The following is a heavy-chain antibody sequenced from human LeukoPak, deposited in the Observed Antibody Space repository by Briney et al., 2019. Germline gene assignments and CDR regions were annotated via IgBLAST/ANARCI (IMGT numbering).Heavy chain of an antibody. CDR2: INHSGST. Sequence: PSETLSLTCAVYGGSFSGYYWSWIRQPPGKGLEWIGEINHSGSTNYNPSLKSRVAISVDTSKNQFSLKLSSVTAADTAVYYCARGRATVTTSRRWFDPWGQGTLVTVSS. J-gene: IGHJ5*02. V-gene: IGHV4-34*01. D-gene: IGHD4-17*01. CDR1: GGSFSGYY. CDR3: ARGRATVTTSRRWFDP.